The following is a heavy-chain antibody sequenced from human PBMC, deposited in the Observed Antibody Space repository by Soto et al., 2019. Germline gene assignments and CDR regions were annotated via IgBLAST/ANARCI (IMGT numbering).Heavy chain of an antibody. CDR3: AKDNGKGTRRLYNWFDP. V-gene: IGHV3-30*18. Sequence: QVQQVESGGGVVQPGWSLRLSCAASGFTFSSYGMHWVRQAPGKGLEWVAVISYDGSNKYYADSVKGRFTISRDNSKNTLYLQMNSLRAEDTAVYYCAKDNGKGTRRLYNWFDPWGQGTLVTVSS. J-gene: IGHJ5*02. D-gene: IGHD1-1*01. CDR1: GFTFSSYG. CDR2: ISYDGSNK.